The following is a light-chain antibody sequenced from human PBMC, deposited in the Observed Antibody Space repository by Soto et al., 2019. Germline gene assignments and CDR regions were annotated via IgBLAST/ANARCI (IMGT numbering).Light chain of an antibody. CDR2: GAS. CDR3: QKYNNWPQT. J-gene: IGKJ1*01. V-gene: IGKV3-15*01. CDR1: QSVSSN. Sequence: EIVISQSPATLSVSPGERATLSCRASQSVSSNLAWYQQKPGQAPRLLIYGASTRATGIPARFSGSGSGTEFTLTISSLQSEDFAVYYCQKYNNWPQTFGQGTKVDIK.